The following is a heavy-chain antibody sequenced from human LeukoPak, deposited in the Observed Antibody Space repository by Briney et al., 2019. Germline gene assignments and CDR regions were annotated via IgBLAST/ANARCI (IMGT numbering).Heavy chain of an antibody. CDR2: IYYSGST. J-gene: IGHJ4*02. V-gene: IGHV4-39*01. Sequence: SETLSLTCTVSGGSISSSSYYWGWIRQPPGKGLEWIGSIYYSGSTYYNPSLKSRVTISVDTSKNQFSLKLSSVTAADTAVYYCARTTIFIIGGWGQGTLVTVSS. D-gene: IGHD3-3*01. CDR3: ARTTIFIIGG. CDR1: GGSISSSSYY.